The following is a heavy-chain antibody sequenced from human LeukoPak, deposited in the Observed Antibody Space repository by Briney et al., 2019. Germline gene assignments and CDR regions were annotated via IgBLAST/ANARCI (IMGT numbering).Heavy chain of an antibody. V-gene: IGHV4-59*01. Sequence: SETLSLTCTVSGGSISSYYWSWIRQPPGKGLEWIGYIYYSGSTDYNPSLKSRVTISVDTSKNQFSLKLSSVTAADTAVYYCARDADRGAGTDYYYYMDVWGKGTTVTVSS. CDR2: IYYSGST. D-gene: IGHD6-19*01. J-gene: IGHJ6*03. CDR3: ARDADRGAGTDYYYYMDV. CDR1: GGSISSYY.